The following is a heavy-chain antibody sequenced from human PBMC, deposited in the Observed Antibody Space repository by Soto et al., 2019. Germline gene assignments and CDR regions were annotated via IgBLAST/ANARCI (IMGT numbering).Heavy chain of an antibody. CDR3: ATSPPPRPYDILTGYSPEYYYYYGMDV. CDR2: FDPEDGET. D-gene: IGHD3-9*01. V-gene: IGHV1-24*01. Sequence: ASVKVSCKVSGYTLTELSMHWVRQAPGKGLEWMGGFDPEDGETIYAQKFQGGVTMTEDTSTDTAYMELSSLRSEDTAVYYCATSPPPRPYDILTGYSPEYYYYYGMDVWGQGTTVTVSS. J-gene: IGHJ6*02. CDR1: GYTLTELS.